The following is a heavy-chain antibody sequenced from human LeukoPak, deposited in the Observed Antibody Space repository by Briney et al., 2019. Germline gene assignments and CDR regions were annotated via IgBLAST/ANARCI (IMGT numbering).Heavy chain of an antibody. CDR1: GFTFSTYW. J-gene: IGHJ4*02. CDR3: ARDGQGYSYGYEDGVHFDY. V-gene: IGHV3-74*01. Sequence: GGSLRLSCAASGFTFSTYWMHWVRQAPGKGLVRVSRIKCDGSSTIYADSVKGRFTISRDNAKNTLYLQMNSLRAEDTAVYYCARDGQGYSYGYEDGVHFDYWGQGTLVTLSS. CDR2: IKCDGSST. D-gene: IGHD5-18*01.